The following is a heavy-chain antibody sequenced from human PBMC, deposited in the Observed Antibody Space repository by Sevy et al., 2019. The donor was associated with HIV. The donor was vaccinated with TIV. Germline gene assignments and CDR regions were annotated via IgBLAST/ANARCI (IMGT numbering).Heavy chain of an antibody. J-gene: IGHJ5*02. CDR1: GGSISSYY. CDR2: IYYSGST. V-gene: IGHV4-59*01. CDR3: ARVNLVATMWRGWFDP. D-gene: IGHD5-12*01. Sequence: SETLSVTCTVSGGSISSYYWSWIRQPPGKGLEWIGYIYYSGSTNYNPSLKSRVTISVDTSKNQFSLKLSSVTAADTAVYYCARVNLVATMWRGWFDPRGQGTLVTVSS.